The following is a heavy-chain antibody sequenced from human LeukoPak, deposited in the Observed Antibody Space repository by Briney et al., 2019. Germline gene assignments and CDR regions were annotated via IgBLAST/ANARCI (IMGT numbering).Heavy chain of an antibody. D-gene: IGHD3-22*01. CDR3: ARRYYYDSSGYQN. Sequence: PSETLSLTCTVSGGSISSHYWSWIRQPPGKGLEWIGYIYYSGSTNYNPSLKSRVTISVDTSKNQFSLKLSSVTAADTAVYYCARRYYYDSSGYQNWGQGTLVTVSS. CDR2: IYYSGST. CDR1: GGSISSHY. J-gene: IGHJ4*02. V-gene: IGHV4-59*08.